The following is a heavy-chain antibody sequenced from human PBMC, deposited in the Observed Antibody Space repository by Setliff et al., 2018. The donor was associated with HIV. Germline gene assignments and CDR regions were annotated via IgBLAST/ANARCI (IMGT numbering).Heavy chain of an antibody. V-gene: IGHV3-11*04. J-gene: IGHJ4*02. Sequence: SCAASGFTFSDYYMSWIRQAPGKGLEWISYISSSDNTMYYADSVKGRFTISRDNAKNSLFLQLNSLRAEDAAVYYCARDGAYNIFTGLVAFDYWGQGTLVTVSS. CDR1: GFTFSDYY. CDR3: ARDGAYNIFTGLVAFDY. D-gene: IGHD3-9*01. CDR2: ISSSDNTM.